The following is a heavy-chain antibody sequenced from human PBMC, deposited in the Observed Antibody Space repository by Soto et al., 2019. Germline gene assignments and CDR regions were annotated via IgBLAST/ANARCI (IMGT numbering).Heavy chain of an antibody. D-gene: IGHD2-21*02. Sequence: SETLSLTCAVYGGSFSGYYWSWIRQPPGKGLEWIGEINHSGSTNYNPSLKSRVTISVDTSKNQFSLKLSSVTAADTAVYYCARGRWMLVTQRHWFDPWGQGTLVTVS. CDR3: ARGRWMLVTQRHWFDP. CDR2: INHSGST. V-gene: IGHV4-34*01. J-gene: IGHJ5*02. CDR1: GGSFSGYY.